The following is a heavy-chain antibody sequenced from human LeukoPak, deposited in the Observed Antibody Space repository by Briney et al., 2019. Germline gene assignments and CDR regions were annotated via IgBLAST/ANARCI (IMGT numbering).Heavy chain of an antibody. D-gene: IGHD1-1*01. J-gene: IGHJ4*02. Sequence: GGNLTLSCAAYGFTISSYSMNWVGQAPGQGRMGVSSVSSGNRYKYYTDPGKGTITTSTENAKNSLYLQMNSSGANDTADYYCARHWDYWGQGTLVTVSS. CDR3: ARHWDY. V-gene: IGHV3-21*01. CDR1: GFTISSYS. CDR2: VSSGNRYK.